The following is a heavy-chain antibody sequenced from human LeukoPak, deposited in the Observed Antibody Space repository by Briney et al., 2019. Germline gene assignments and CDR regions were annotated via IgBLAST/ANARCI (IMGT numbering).Heavy chain of an antibody. CDR1: GGSISSHY. V-gene: IGHV4-59*11. J-gene: IGHJ3*02. D-gene: IGHD7-27*01. Sequence: SETLSLTCTVSGGSISSHYWSWIRQPPGKGLEWIGYIYYSGSTNYNPSLKSRVTISVDTSKNQFSLKLSPVTAADTAVYYCARGGDNADAFDIWGQGTMVTVSS. CDR3: ARGGDNADAFDI. CDR2: IYYSGST.